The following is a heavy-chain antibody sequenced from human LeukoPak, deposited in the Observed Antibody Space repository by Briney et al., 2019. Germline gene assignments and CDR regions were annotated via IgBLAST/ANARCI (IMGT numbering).Heavy chain of an antibody. CDR1: GFTFSSYG. V-gene: IGHV3-30*02. J-gene: IGHJ4*02. Sequence: GGSLRLSCAASGFTFSSYGMHWVRQAPGKGLEWVAFIRYDGSNQYSADSVKGRFTISGDNSQNTLYLQMNSLRAEETAVYYFTKEHFGSSWPYFTDDWGQGNPVTVYS. CDR2: IRYDGSNQ. CDR3: TKEHFGSSWPYFTDD. D-gene: IGHD6-13*01.